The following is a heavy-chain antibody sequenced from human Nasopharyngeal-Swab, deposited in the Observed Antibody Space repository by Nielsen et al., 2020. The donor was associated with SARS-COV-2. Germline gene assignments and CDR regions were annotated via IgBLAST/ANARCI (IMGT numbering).Heavy chain of an antibody. J-gene: IGHJ4*02. Sequence: RQAPGKGLEWIGYIYCSGSTYYNPSLKSRVTISVDTSKNQFSLKLSSVTAADTAVYYCARDDVYCSSTSCYRAPLNYWGQGTLVTVSS. CDR3: ARDDVYCSSTSCYRAPLNY. D-gene: IGHD2-2*01. V-gene: IGHV4-30-4*01. CDR2: IYCSGST.